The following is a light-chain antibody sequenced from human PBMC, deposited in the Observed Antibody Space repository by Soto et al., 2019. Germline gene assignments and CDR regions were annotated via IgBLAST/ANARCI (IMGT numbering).Light chain of an antibody. CDR1: RSNLGANYA. CDR2: GNG. CDR3: ASWDDSLSAVL. J-gene: IGLJ2*01. V-gene: IGLV1-40*01. Sequence: QSMLTQPPSVSGAPGQRVTISCTGSRSNLGANYAVHWYQHLPGAAPKLLIYGNGSRPSGVPDRFSGSKSGTSASLAISGLQSEDETDYYCASWDDSLSAVLFGGGTKLTVL.